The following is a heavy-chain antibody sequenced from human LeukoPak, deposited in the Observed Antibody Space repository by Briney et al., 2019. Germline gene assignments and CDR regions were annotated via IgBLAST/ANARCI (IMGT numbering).Heavy chain of an antibody. V-gene: IGHV3-23*01. D-gene: IGHD6-6*01. CDR3: AKSLYSSSFSFDY. Sequence: GGSLRLSCAASGFTFSSYGMSWVRQAPGKGLEWVSAISGSGGSTYHADSVKGRFTISRDNSKNTLYLQMNSLRAEDTAVYYCAKSLYSSSFSFDYWGQGTLVTVSS. CDR1: GFTFSSYG. CDR2: ISGSGGST. J-gene: IGHJ4*02.